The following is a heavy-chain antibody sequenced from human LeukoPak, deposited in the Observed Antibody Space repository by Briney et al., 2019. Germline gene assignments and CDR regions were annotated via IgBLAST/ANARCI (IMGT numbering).Heavy chain of an antibody. CDR2: INKDGSGK. D-gene: IGHD4-17*01. V-gene: IGHV3-7*01. CDR3: ARDPDYGDPGPFWDY. Sequence: GGSLRLSCAASGFTFSNFWMSWVRQAPGKGLEWVANINKDGSGKYYVDSVEGRFTISRDNSKNSLYLQMNGLRADDTAVYYCARDPDYGDPGPFWDYWGQGTLVTVSS. CDR1: GFTFSNFW. J-gene: IGHJ4*02.